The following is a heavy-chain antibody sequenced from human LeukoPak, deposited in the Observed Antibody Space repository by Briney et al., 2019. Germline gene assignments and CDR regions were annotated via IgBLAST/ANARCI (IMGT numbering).Heavy chain of an antibody. CDR3: ARGFGELFDPLHVFDI. D-gene: IGHD3-10*01. J-gene: IGHJ3*02. CDR2: INSDGSST. V-gene: IGHV3-74*01. CDR1: GFTFSSYW. Sequence: GGSLRLSCAASGFTFSSYWMHWVRQAPGKGLVWVSRINSDGSSTSYADSVKGRFTVSRDNAKNTLYLQMNSLRAEDTAVYYCARGFGELFDPLHVFDIWGQGTMVTVSS.